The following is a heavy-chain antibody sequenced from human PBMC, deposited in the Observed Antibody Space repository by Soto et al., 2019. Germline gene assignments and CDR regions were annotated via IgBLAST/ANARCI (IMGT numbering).Heavy chain of an antibody. CDR3: ARGVTTVTPFDY. V-gene: IGHV4-30-2*01. J-gene: IGHJ4*02. Sequence: QLQLQESGSGLVKPSQTLSLTCAVSGGSISSGGYSCHWIRQPPGKGLEWIGYIYHSGSTYYNPSLKGRVTISVDRSTNQCSLKLSSVTAADAAVYCCARGVTTVTPFDYWGQGTLVSVSS. D-gene: IGHD4-17*01. CDR1: GGSISSGGYS. CDR2: IYHSGST.